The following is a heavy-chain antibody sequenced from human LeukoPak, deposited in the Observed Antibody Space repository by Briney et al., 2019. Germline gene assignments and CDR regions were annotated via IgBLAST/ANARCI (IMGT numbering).Heavy chain of an antibody. CDR3: ARGSITGTKDFQH. Sequence: GGSLRLSCAASGFTFSSYAMSWVRQAPGKGLEWVSYISSSSSYIYYADSVKGRFTISRDDAKNSLYLQMNSLRAEDTAVYYCARGSITGTKDFQHWGQGTLVTVSS. CDR1: GFTFSSYA. J-gene: IGHJ1*01. D-gene: IGHD1-7*01. CDR2: ISSSSSYI. V-gene: IGHV3-21*01.